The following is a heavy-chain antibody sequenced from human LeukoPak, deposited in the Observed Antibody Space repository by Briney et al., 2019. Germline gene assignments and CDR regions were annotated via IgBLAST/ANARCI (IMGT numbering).Heavy chain of an antibody. CDR2: IIPILNIA. Sequence: SVKVSCKASGGTFSGYAVSWVRQAPGQGLEWMGRIIPILNIANFAQKFQGRVTITADKSTSTAYMELSSLRSEDTAVYYCARVVRGSNYYYGMDVWGQGITVTVSS. CDR3: ARVVRGSNYYYGMDV. D-gene: IGHD3-10*02. J-gene: IGHJ6*02. CDR1: GGTFSGYA. V-gene: IGHV1-69*04.